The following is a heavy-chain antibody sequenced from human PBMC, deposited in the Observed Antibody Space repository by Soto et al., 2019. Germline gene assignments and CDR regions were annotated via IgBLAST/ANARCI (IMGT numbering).Heavy chain of an antibody. J-gene: IGHJ6*02. D-gene: IGHD2-15*01. CDR3: AKDIFGVVVADTQTYYYGMDV. Sequence: PGGSLRLSCAASGFTFDDYAMHWVRQAPGKGLEWVSGISWNSGSIGYADSVEGRFTISRDNAKNSLYLQMNSLRAEDTALYYCAKDIFGVVVADTQTYYYGMDVWGQGTTVTVSS. CDR1: GFTFDDYA. CDR2: ISWNSGSI. V-gene: IGHV3-9*01.